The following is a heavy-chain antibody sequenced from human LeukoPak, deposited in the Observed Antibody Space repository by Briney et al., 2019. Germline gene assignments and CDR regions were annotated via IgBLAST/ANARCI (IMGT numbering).Heavy chain of an antibody. CDR2: IRHNGSNE. CDR1: GFTFSNYG. CDR3: SEGNEVDP. D-gene: IGHD1-1*01. J-gene: IGHJ5*02. Sequence: GGSLRLSCVASGFTFSNYGMHWVRQAPGKGLEWVAFIRHNGSNENYADSVKGRFTISRDNSKKVLYLQMSSPRIEDTAMYYCSEGNEVDPWGQGTLVTVSS. V-gene: IGHV3-30*02.